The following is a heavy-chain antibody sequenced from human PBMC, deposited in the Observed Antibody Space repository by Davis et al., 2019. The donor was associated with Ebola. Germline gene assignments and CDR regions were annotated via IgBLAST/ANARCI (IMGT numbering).Heavy chain of an antibody. D-gene: IGHD3-22*01. CDR1: GYTFTSYY. V-gene: IGHV1-46*01. CDR3: AKPNYDSSGYYYDYYGMDV. J-gene: IGHJ6*04. CDR2: INPRGGST. Sequence: ASVKVSCKASGYTFTSYYMHWVRQAPGQGLEWMGIINPRGGSTSYAQKFQGRVTMTRDTSTSTVYMELSSLRSEDTAVYYCAKPNYDSSGYYYDYYGMDVWGKGTTVTVSS.